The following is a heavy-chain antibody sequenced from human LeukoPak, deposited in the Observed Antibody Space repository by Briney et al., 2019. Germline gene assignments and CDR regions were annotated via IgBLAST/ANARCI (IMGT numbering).Heavy chain of an antibody. D-gene: IGHD2-15*01. J-gene: IGHJ5*02. CDR3: ARGRRTYCSGGSCYGWFDP. CDR2: INHSGST. CDR1: GGSFSGYY. V-gene: IGHV4-34*01. Sequence: SETLSLTCADYGGSFSGYYWSWIRQPPGKGMKWIGEINHSGSTNYNPSLKSRVTISVDTSKNQFSLKLSSVTAADTAVYYCARGRRTYCSGGSCYGWFDPWGQGTLVTVSS.